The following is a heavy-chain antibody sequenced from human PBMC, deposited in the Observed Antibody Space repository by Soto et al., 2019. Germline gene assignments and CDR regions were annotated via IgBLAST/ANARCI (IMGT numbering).Heavy chain of an antibody. CDR2: IYYSGST. CDR1: GGSISSSSYY. Sequence: SETLSLTCTVSGGSISSSSYYWGWIRQPPGKGLEWIGSIYYSGSTYYNPSLKGRVTISVDTSKNQFSLKLSSVTAADTAVYYCARHRGFPTRFKDYWGQGTLVTVSS. D-gene: IGHD5-12*01. CDR3: ARHRGFPTRFKDY. J-gene: IGHJ4*02. V-gene: IGHV4-39*01.